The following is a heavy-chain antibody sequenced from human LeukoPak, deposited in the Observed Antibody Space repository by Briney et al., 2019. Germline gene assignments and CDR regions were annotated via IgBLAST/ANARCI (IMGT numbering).Heavy chain of an antibody. J-gene: IGHJ4*02. D-gene: IGHD4-17*01. CDR3: ARGTTTVTTLDY. CDR1: GFTFSSYW. V-gene: IGHV3-74*01. Sequence: GGSLRLSCAASGFTFSSYWMHWVRQAPGKGLVWVSRINSDGSSTSYADSVKGRFTISRDNSKNTLYLQMNSLRAEDTAVYYCARGTTTVTTLDYWGQGTLVTVSS. CDR2: INSDGSST.